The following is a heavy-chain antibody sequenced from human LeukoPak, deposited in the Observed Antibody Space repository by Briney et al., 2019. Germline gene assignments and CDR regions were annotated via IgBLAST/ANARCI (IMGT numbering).Heavy chain of an antibody. D-gene: IGHD3-22*01. J-gene: IGHJ4*02. CDR2: IYSGGST. CDR1: GFTVSSNY. V-gene: IGHV3-66*01. CDR3: ARDYDSSGFYDY. Sequence: GGSLRLSCAASGFTVSSNYMSWVRQAPGKGLEWVSVIYSGGSTYYADSVKGRFTISRDNAKNSLYLQMNSLRAEDTAVYYCARDYDSSGFYDYWGQGTLVTVSS.